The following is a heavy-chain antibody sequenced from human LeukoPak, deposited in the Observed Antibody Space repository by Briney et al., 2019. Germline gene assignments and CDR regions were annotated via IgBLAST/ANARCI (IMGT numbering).Heavy chain of an antibody. J-gene: IGHJ4*02. Sequence: ASVKVSCKASGYTFTSYGISWLRQAPGQGLEWMGWISAYNGNTNYARKLQGRVTLTPDTSPSPAYMELRSLRSDDTAVYYCAGGYCSGGSCYVLSYWGQGTLVTVSS. CDR1: GYTFTSYG. V-gene: IGHV1-18*01. CDR3: AGGYCSGGSCYVLSY. CDR2: ISAYNGNT. D-gene: IGHD2-15*01.